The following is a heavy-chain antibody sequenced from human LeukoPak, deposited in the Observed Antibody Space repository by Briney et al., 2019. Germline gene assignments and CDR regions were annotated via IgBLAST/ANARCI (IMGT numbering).Heavy chain of an antibody. D-gene: IGHD3-16*02. CDR3: ARLYAGGYFDY. Sequence: GGSLRLSCAASGFTFSSYWMSWVRQAPGKGLEWVSSISSSSSYIYYADSVKGRFTISRDNAKNSLYLQMNSLRAEDTAVYYCARLYAGGYFDYWGQGTLVTVSS. CDR2: ISSSSSYI. CDR1: GFTFSSYW. V-gene: IGHV3-21*01. J-gene: IGHJ4*02.